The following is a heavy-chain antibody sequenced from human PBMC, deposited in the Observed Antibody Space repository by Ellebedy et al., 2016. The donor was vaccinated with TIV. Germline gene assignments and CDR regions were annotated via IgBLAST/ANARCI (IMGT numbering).Heavy chain of an antibody. D-gene: IGHD1-26*01. CDR3: GRAILIGGSF. CDR2: INQDGSVK. Sequence: GGSLRLSXAGSGFSMSNYWMSWVRQAPGKGLEWVANINQDGSVKYYVDSVKGRFTISKDNAENSVYLQMNSLRVEDSALYYCGRAILIGGSFWGRGTLVTVSS. CDR1: GFSMSNYW. V-gene: IGHV3-7*01. J-gene: IGHJ4*02.